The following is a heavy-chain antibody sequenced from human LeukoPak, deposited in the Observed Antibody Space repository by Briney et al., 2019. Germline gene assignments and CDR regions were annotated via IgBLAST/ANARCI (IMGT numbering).Heavy chain of an antibody. CDR1: GYTFTGYY. CDR3: EAVAAARVVTPLDY. J-gene: IGHJ4*02. CDR2: INPNSGGT. Sequence: ASVKVSCKASGYTFTGYYMHWVRQAPGQGLEWMGWINPNSGGTNYAQKFQGRITMTRDTSISTAYMELSRLRSDDTAVYYCEAVAAARVVTPLDYWGQGTLVTVSS. D-gene: IGHD4-23*01. V-gene: IGHV1-2*02.